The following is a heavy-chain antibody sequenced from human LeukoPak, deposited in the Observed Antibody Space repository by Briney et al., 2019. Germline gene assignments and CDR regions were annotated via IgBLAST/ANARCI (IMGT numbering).Heavy chain of an antibody. CDR2: IYYSGST. CDR1: GDSTSSNY. V-gene: IGHV4-59*08. J-gene: IGHJ4*02. Sequence: SETLSLTCTVSGDSTSSNYWRWVRQPPGKALEWSGNIYYSGSTNSNPSLESRVTISVDTTKNKFSLGLSSVTAADTAVYYCARHMGSGWSEFDYWGQGTLVTVSS. CDR3: ARHMGSGWSEFDY. D-gene: IGHD6-19*01.